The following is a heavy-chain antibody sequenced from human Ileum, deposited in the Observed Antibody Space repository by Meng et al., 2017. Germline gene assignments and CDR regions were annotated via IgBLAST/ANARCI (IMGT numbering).Heavy chain of an antibody. D-gene: IGHD5-24*01. V-gene: IGHV4-31*03. J-gene: IGHJ4*02. CDR3: ARDVMGIRDGAVEDY. Sequence: QVQLQESGPGLVKPSQTLSLTCTVSGGTLSSAGYYWSWIRQFPGKGLEWIGFIFYKGTTYYNPSLESRVTISVDTSKNQYYLKMNSVTAADTAVYYCARDVMGIRDGAVEDYWGQGTQVTVSS. CDR1: GGTLSSAGYY. CDR2: IFYKGTT.